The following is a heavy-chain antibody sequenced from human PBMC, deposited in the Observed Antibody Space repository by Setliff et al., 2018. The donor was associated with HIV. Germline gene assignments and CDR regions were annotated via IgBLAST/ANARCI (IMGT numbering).Heavy chain of an antibody. CDR1: GFVFTDHS. Sequence: GSLRLSCAASGFVFTDHSLHWVRQAPGEGLEWISYISATGTTVSYADSVRGRFIISRDSVKSELYLQMKSLRVEDTALYYCVRDQLRWPERWDFDFWGQGTLVTVSS. J-gene: IGHJ4*02. CDR3: VRDQLRWPERWDFDF. CDR2: ISATGTTV. V-gene: IGHV3-48*01. D-gene: IGHD1-26*01.